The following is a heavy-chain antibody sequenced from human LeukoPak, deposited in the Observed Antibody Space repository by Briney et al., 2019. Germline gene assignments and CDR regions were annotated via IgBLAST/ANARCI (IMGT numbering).Heavy chain of an antibody. J-gene: IGHJ4*02. CDR3: ASHRSSQTHFDY. CDR1: GGSISSYY. D-gene: IGHD6-6*01. V-gene: IGHV4-4*07. Sequence: SETLSLTCTVSGGSISSYYWSWIRQPAGKGLEWIGRIYTSGSTNYNPSLKSRVTMSVDTAKNQFSLKLSSVTAADTAVYYCASHRSSQTHFDYWGQGTLVTVSS. CDR2: IYTSGST.